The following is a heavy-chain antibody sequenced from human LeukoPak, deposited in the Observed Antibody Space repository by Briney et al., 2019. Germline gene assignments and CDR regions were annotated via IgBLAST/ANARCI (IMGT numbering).Heavy chain of an antibody. CDR1: GGSISSGSYY. Sequence: PSETLSLTCTVSGGSISSGSYYWSWIRQPAGKGLEWIGRIYTSGSTNYNPSLKSRVTISVDTSKNQFSLKLSSVTAADTAVYYCASGSSAAGSYYYYYMDVWGKGTTVTVSS. J-gene: IGHJ6*03. V-gene: IGHV4-61*02. CDR2: IYTSGST. CDR3: ASGSSAAGSYYYYYMDV. D-gene: IGHD3-10*01.